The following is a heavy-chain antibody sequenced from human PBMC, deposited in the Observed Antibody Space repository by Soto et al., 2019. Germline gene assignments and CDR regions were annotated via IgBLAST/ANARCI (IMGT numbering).Heavy chain of an antibody. CDR1: GFTFSTCS. Sequence: EVQLVESGGGLVKPGGSLRLSCAASGFTFSTCSMNWVRQAPGKGLEWVSSISNSSSNIYYADSVKGRFTISRDNAKNSPYLQMNSLRADDTAVYYCARDNGYDAATLDYWGQGTLVTVSS. V-gene: IGHV3-21*02. CDR2: ISNSSSNI. D-gene: IGHD5-12*01. CDR3: ARDNGYDAATLDY. J-gene: IGHJ4*02.